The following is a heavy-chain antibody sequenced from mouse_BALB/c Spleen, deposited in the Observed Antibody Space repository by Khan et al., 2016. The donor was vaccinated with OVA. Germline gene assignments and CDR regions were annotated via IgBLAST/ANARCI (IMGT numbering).Heavy chain of an antibody. CDR2: IWAGGST. Sequence: VQLKESGPGLVAPSQSLSITCTVSGFSLTSHGVHWVRQPPGKGLKWLGVIWAGGSTNYNSALMSRLSISKDSSKSQVFLKMNSLQTDDTAMYYCARNRGPDYFDYWGQGTTLTVSS. J-gene: IGHJ2*01. D-gene: IGHD3-3*01. V-gene: IGHV2-9*02. CDR3: ARNRGPDYFDY. CDR1: GFSLTSHG.